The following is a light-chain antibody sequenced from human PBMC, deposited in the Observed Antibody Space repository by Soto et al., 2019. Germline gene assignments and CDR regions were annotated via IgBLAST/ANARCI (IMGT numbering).Light chain of an antibody. CDR3: TSYSGSNTPYV. V-gene: IGLV2-8*01. CDR2: EVT. CDR1: STDVGGYNY. J-gene: IGLJ1*01. Sequence: ALTQPPSASGSPGQSVTISCTGTSTDVGGYNYVSWYQHHPGKAPKLMISEVTNRPSGVPDRFSGSKSGNTASLTVSGLQAEDEADYYCTSYSGSNTPYVFGTGTKATVL.